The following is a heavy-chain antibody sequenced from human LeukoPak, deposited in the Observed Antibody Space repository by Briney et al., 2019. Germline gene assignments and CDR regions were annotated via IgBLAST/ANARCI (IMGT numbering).Heavy chain of an antibody. CDR1: GGTFSSYA. V-gene: IGHV1-69*05. D-gene: IGHD5/OR15-5a*01. Sequence: ASVKVSCKASGGTFSSYAISWVRQAPGQGLEWMGGIIPIFGTANYAQKFQGRVTMTRNTSISTTYMELSSLRSEDTAVYYCARGLSPGYWGQGTLVTVSS. CDR2: IIPIFGTA. CDR3: ARGLSPGY. J-gene: IGHJ4*02.